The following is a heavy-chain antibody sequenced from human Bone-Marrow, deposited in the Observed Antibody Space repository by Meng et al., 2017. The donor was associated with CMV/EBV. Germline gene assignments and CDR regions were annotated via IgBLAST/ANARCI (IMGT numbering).Heavy chain of an antibody. CDR3: APGFRSWSGSYSS. Sequence: QVPPQHGGAGLLKPSETLSLTCGVYGAPFSGYWSWVRQPPGKGLEWIGEITHSGSTNYNVSLKSRVTISIDTSKNQFSLKLSSVTATDTAVYYCAPGFRSWSGSYSSWGQGTLVTVSS. J-gene: IGHJ4*02. CDR1: GAPFSGY. CDR2: ITHSGST. V-gene: IGHV4-34*01. D-gene: IGHD1-26*01.